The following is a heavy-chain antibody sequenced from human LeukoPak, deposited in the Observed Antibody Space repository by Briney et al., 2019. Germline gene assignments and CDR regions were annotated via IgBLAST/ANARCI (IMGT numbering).Heavy chain of an antibody. CDR3: ARPNDYGDDY. Sequence: SETLSLTCTVSGDSISGYYWSWIRQPAGKGLDWIGRIYTSGSTNYNPSLKSRVTISVDTSTNQFSLKLNSVTAADTAVYYCARPNDYGDDYWGQGTLVTVSS. V-gene: IGHV4-4*07. CDR1: GDSISGYY. CDR2: IYTSGST. J-gene: IGHJ4*02. D-gene: IGHD4-17*01.